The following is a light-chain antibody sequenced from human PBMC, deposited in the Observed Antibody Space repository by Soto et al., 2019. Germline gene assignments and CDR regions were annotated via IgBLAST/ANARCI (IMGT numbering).Light chain of an antibody. CDR3: GSKAGSNKHVV. Sequence: QSVLTQPPSASGSPGQSVTISCAGSSSDIGASNSVSWYQQHPGKAPKLLISEVTKRPSGVPDRFSGSKSGNTASLTVSGLQADDEADYYCGSKAGSNKHVVFGGGTNVTVL. J-gene: IGLJ2*01. CDR1: SSDIGASNS. CDR2: EVT. V-gene: IGLV2-8*01.